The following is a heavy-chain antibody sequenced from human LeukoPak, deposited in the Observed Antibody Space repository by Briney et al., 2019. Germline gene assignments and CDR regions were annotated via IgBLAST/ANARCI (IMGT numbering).Heavy chain of an antibody. CDR3: ARVYYYDSSGYYFGDYFDY. V-gene: IGHV1-2*06. Sequence: ASVKVSCKASGYTFTGYYMHWVRQAPGQGLEWMGRINPNSGGTNHAQKFQGRVTMTRDTSISTAYMELSRLRSDDTAVYYCARVYYYDSSGYYFGDYFDYWGQGTLVTVSS. CDR1: GYTFTGYY. J-gene: IGHJ4*02. D-gene: IGHD3-22*01. CDR2: INPNSGGT.